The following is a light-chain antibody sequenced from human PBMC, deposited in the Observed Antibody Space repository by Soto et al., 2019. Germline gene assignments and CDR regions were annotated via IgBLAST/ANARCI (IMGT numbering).Light chain of an antibody. Sequence: QSPLTQPASVSGSPGQSITISCTGTISDVGSSNFVSWYQQHPGKAPKLIFYEVRNRPPGLSYRFSGSKSGNTASLTISGLQAEDEGDYYCTPFAPGRVYVFGSGTKVTVL. V-gene: IGLV2-14*01. CDR2: EVR. J-gene: IGLJ1*01. CDR1: ISDVGSSNF. CDR3: TPFAPGRVYV.